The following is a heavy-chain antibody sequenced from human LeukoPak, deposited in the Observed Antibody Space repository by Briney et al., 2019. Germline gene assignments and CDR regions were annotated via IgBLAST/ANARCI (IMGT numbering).Heavy chain of an antibody. J-gene: IGHJ3*02. Sequence: SETLSLTCTVSGGSISSHYWSWIRQPPGKGLEWIGYIYYSGRTNYNPSLKSRVTISVDTSKNQFSLKLSSVTAADTAVYYCARVRRPPDAFDIWGQGTMVTVSS. CDR2: IYYSGRT. CDR1: GGSISSHY. CDR3: ARVRRPPDAFDI. V-gene: IGHV4-59*11.